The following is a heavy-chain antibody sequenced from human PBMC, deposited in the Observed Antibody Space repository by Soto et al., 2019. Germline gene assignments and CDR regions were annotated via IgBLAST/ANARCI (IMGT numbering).Heavy chain of an antibody. CDR2: ISYDGSNK. V-gene: IGHV3-30*18. D-gene: IGHD5-18*01. J-gene: IGHJ6*02. CDR1: GFTFSSYG. Sequence: GGSLRLSCAASGFTFSSYGMHWVRQAPGKGLEWVAVISYDGSNKYYADSVKGRFTISRDNSKNTLYLQMKSLRAEDTAVYYCAKAATRDTAMAYYYYGMDVWGQGTTVTVSS. CDR3: AKAATRDTAMAYYYYGMDV.